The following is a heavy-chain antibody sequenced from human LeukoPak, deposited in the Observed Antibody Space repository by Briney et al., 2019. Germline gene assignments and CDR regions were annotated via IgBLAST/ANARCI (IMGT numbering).Heavy chain of an antibody. CDR1: GYTFTGYY. J-gene: IGHJ4*02. CDR3: ARVEGVYRSFNYFDY. D-gene: IGHD6-6*01. CDR2: INPNSGGT. V-gene: IGHV1-2*02. Sequence: ASVKVSCKASGYTFTGYYMHWVRPAPGQGLEWMGWINPNSGGTNYAQKFQGRVTMTRGTSISTAYMELSRLRSDDTAVYYCARVEGVYRSFNYFDYWGQGTLVTVSS.